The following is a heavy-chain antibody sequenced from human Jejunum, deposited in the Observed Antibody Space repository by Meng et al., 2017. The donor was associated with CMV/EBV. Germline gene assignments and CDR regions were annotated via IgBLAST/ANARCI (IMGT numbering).Heavy chain of an antibody. CDR2: INDKGAGT. D-gene: IGHD3-22*01. CDR3: ARAQGYYDSSGYYNSYYYYGMDV. V-gene: IGHV3-20*03. Sequence: MNWVRQAPGKGLEWVAGINDKGAGTGYADSVKGRFTISRDNAKNSLYLQMNSLRAEDTALYYCARAQGYYDSSGYYNSYYYYGMDVWGQGTTVTVSS. J-gene: IGHJ6*02.